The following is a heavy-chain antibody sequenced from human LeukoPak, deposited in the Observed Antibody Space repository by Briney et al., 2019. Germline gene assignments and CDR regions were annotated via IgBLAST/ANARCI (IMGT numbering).Heavy chain of an antibody. CDR1: GFTFSNTW. CDR2: IKRIIDGGTT. J-gene: IGHJ3*02. D-gene: IGHD5-18*01. Sequence: GGSLRLSCTASGFTFSNTWMNWVRQAPGKGLEWVGRIKRIIDGGTTDYAAPVKGRFTISRDDSKNTLYLQMNSLKTEDTAVYYCTTDGGLYSYVSDAFDIWGQGTMVTVSS. CDR3: TTDGGLYSYVSDAFDI. V-gene: IGHV3-15*01.